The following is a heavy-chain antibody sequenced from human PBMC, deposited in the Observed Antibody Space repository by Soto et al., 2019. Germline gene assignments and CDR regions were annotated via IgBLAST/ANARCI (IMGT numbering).Heavy chain of an antibody. CDR1: GGSSSNDY. Sequence: SETLSLTCTVSGGSSSNDYWSWIRQPPGKGLEWIGYIYYSGSTNYNPSLKSRVTISVDTSKNQFSLKLSSVTAADTAVYYCARQKTYYYNSGNFPAYFD. V-gene: IGHV4-59*08. J-gene: IGHJ4*01. D-gene: IGHD3-10*01. CDR2: IYYSGST. CDR3: ARQKTYYYNSGNFPAYFD.